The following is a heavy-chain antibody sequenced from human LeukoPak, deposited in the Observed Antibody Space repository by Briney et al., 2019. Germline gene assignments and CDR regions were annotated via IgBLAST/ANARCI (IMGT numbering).Heavy chain of an antibody. CDR3: AKGAAAGYYYYYYGMDV. CDR2: ISYDGSNK. J-gene: IGHJ6*02. Sequence: GGSLRLSCAGSGFTFGSYSMNWVRHAPGKGLEWVAVISYDGSNKYYADSVKGRFTISRDNSKNTLYLQMNSLRAEDTAVYYCAKGAAAGYYYYYYGMDVWGQGTTVTVSS. CDR1: GFTFGSYS. D-gene: IGHD6-13*01. V-gene: IGHV3-30*18.